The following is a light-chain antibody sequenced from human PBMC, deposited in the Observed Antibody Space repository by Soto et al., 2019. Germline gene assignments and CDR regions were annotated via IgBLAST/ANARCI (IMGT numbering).Light chain of an antibody. J-gene: IGKJ1*01. V-gene: IGKV1-39*01. CDR3: QQYGT. CDR2: VAS. CDR1: QSISTY. Sequence: DIQMTQSPSSLSASVGERVTITCRASQSISTYLNWYQQKPGKAPKLLILVASTLPSGVPSRFSASGSGTDFTLTISRLEPEDFAMYYCQQYGTFGQGTKVDIK.